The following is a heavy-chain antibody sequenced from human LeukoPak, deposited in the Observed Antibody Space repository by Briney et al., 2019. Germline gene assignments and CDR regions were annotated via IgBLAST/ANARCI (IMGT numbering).Heavy chain of an antibody. V-gene: IGHV3-23*01. CDR1: GYTFSNYG. J-gene: IGHJ4*02. CDR3: ARRQLWFEEYYFDY. CDR2: ISGTGGTT. Sequence: GGSLRLSCAASGYTFSNYGMNWVRQAPGKGLEWVSRISGTGGTTFYADSVKGRFTISRDNSKNTLYLQMNSLRAEDTAVYYCARRQLWFEEYYFDYWGQGTLVTVYS. D-gene: IGHD5-18*01.